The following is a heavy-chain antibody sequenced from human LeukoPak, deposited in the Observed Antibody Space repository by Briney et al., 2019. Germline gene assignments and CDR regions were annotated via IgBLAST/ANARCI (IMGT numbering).Heavy chain of an antibody. V-gene: IGHV4-39*07. CDR2: IYYSGST. Sequence: PSETLSLTCTLSVRFISSSSYYWGWIRQPPGRGLEWNGSIYYSGSTYYNPSLKSQVPISVETSKNQFSLKLSSVTAANTAVYYGQVYYFDTSGQFRDSWGQGTLVTVSS. D-gene: IGHD3-22*01. CDR1: VRFISSSSYY. J-gene: IGHJ4*02. CDR3: QVYYFDTSGQFRDS.